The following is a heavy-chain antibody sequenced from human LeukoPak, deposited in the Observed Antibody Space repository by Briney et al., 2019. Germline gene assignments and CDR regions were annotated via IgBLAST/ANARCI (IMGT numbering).Heavy chain of an antibody. V-gene: IGHV1-2*02. Sequence: ASEKVSCKASGYTFTAYYMHWVRQAPGQGLEWMGWINPNSGGTNYAQKFKGRVTMTRDTSISTAYMELSRLRSDDTAVFYCARDYYDSSGYGSFDYWGQGTLVTVSS. CDR1: GYTFTAYY. CDR2: INPNSGGT. J-gene: IGHJ4*02. CDR3: ARDYYDSSGYGSFDY. D-gene: IGHD3-22*01.